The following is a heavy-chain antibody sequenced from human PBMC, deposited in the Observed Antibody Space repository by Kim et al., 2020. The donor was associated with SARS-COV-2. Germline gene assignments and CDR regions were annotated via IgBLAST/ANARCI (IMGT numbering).Heavy chain of an antibody. CDR2: ISSSGSTI. D-gene: IGHD6-19*01. Sequence: GGSLRLSCAASGFTFSDYYMSWIRQAPGKGLEWVSYISSSGSTIYYADSVKGRFTISRDNAKNSLYLQMNSLRAEDTAVYYCARGGYSSGWSAWDYYYYYYMDVWGKGTTVTVSS. CDR1: GFTFSDYY. J-gene: IGHJ6*03. CDR3: ARGGYSSGWSAWDYYYYYYMDV. V-gene: IGHV3-11*01.